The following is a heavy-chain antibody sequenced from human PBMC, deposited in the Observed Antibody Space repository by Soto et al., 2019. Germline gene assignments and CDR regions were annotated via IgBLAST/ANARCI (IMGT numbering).Heavy chain of an antibody. D-gene: IGHD3-3*01. Sequence: QVQLVQSGAEVKKPGSSVKVSCKASGGTFSSYAISWVRQAPGQGLEWMGGIIPIFGTANYAQKFQGRVTITADESTSTAYMELSSQRSEDTAVYYCARDRFDFGVVIPVDYWGQGTLVTVSS. V-gene: IGHV1-69*01. CDR3: ARDRFDFGVVIPVDY. J-gene: IGHJ4*02. CDR2: IIPIFGTA. CDR1: GGTFSSYA.